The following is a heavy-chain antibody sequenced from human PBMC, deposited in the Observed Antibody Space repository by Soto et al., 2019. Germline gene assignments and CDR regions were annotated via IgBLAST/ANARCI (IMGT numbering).Heavy chain of an antibody. Sequence: GGSLRLSCAASGFTFSDYYMSWIRQAPGKGLEWVSYISSSGSTIYYADSVKGRFTISRNKAKNSLYLQMNCQTAVYTAVYYCARAKDRGIAVAGDYMDVWGKGTTVTVSS. CDR2: ISSSGSTI. J-gene: IGHJ6*03. CDR3: ARAKDRGIAVAGDYMDV. CDR1: GFTFSDYY. V-gene: IGHV3-11*01. D-gene: IGHD6-19*01.